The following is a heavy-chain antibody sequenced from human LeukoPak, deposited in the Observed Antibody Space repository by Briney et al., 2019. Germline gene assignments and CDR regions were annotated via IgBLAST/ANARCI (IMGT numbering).Heavy chain of an antibody. V-gene: IGHV4-61*01. CDR2: IYYSGST. CDR1: GDSISSGNY. D-gene: IGHD3-3*01. J-gene: IGHJ4*02. CDR3: ARTIFGVVILEYYFDY. Sequence: SETLSLTCTVSGDSISSGNYWGWIRQPPGKGLEWIGYIYYSGSTNYNPSLKSRVTTSVDTSKNQFSLKLSSVTAADTAVYYCARTIFGVVILEYYFDYWGQGTLVTVSS.